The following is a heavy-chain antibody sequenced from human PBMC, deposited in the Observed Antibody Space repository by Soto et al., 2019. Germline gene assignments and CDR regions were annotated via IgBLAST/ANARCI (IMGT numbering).Heavy chain of an antibody. CDR1: GYGFTGYW. Sequence: GESLKISCKGSGYGFTGYWIGWVRQMPGKGLEWMGIIYPGDSDTIYSPSFQGQVTISADKSISTAYLQWNSLKASDTAMYYCARPPYSASYYYFDQWGQGTPVTVSS. D-gene: IGHD1-26*01. V-gene: IGHV5-51*01. CDR3: ARPPYSASYYYFDQ. CDR2: IYPGDSDT. J-gene: IGHJ4*02.